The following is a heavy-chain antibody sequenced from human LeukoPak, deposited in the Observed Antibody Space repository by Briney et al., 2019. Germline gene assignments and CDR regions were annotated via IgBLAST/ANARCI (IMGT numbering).Heavy chain of an antibody. CDR1: GGSISSGSYY. CDR2: IYTSGST. CDR3: ARQEQLGYCSGGSCYKTNWFDP. D-gene: IGHD2-15*01. V-gene: IGHV4-61*02. Sequence: SETLSLTCTVSGGSISSGSYYWSWIRQPAGKGLEWIGRIYTSGSTNYNPSLKSRVTISVDTSKNQFSLKLSSVTAADTAVYYCARQEQLGYCSGGSCYKTNWFDPWGQGTLVTVSS. J-gene: IGHJ5*02.